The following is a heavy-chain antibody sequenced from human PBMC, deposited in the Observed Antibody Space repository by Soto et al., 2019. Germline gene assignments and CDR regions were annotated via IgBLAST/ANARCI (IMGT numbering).Heavy chain of an antibody. CDR2: ISGSGSAI. Sequence: QVQLVESGGGLVEPGGSLRLSCAASGFTFSDYFMSWIRQAPGKGLEWVSYISGSGSAIYYADSVKGRFTISRDNGKKSLYLQMNSLSAEDTAVYYCATRVTAQYFRHWGRGTLVAVSS. CDR1: GFTFSDYF. CDR3: ATRVTAQYFRH. J-gene: IGHJ1*01. V-gene: IGHV3-11*01.